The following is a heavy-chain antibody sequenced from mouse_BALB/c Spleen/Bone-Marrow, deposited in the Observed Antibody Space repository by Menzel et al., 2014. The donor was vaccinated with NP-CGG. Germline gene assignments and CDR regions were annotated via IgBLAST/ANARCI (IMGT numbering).Heavy chain of an antibody. CDR1: GYPFTDYE. Sequence: PQSGAELVRPGASVTLSCKALGYPFTDYEMHWVKQTPEHGLEWIGAIHPGSGGTAYNQKFKGKATLTADKSSSTAYMELSILTSEDSAVYYCTRGGLRHYAMDYWCQATSVTDPS. CDR3: TRGGLRHYAMDY. J-gene: IGHJ4*01. V-gene: IGHV1-15*01. D-gene: IGHD2-4*01. CDR2: IHPGSGGT.